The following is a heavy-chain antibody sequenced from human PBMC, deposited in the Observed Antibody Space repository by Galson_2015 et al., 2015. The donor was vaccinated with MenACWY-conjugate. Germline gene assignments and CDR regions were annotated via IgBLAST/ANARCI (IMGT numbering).Heavy chain of an antibody. V-gene: IGHV3-23*01. CDR3: AKGGFYYYYGMDV. CDR1: GFTFRNYA. CDR2: ISVRGDDT. Sequence: LRLSCAVSGFTFRNYAMSWVRQAPGKGLEWVSAISVRGDDTFYADSVKGRFTISRDNSKNTLYLQMNSLRAEDTALYYCAKGGFYYYYGMDVWGQGTTVTVSS. J-gene: IGHJ6*02.